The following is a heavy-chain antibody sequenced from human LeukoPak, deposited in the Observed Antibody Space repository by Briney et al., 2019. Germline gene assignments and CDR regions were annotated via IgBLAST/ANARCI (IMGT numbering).Heavy chain of an antibody. D-gene: IGHD4-17*01. Sequence: PSETLSLTCSVSGGSFSTYYWTWIRQPPGKGLEYIGYVYYTGSTNYNPSLQSRVAISIDTSKNQFSLKLRSVTPADTAVYFCARIDGDLLDSWGQGTLVAVSS. V-gene: IGHV4-59*08. CDR1: GGSFSTYY. J-gene: IGHJ4*02. CDR2: VYYTGST. CDR3: ARIDGDLLDS.